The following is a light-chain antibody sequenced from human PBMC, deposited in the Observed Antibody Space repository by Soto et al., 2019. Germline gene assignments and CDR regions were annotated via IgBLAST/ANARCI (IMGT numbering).Light chain of an antibody. J-gene: IGKJ5*01. CDR2: DAS. CDR1: QSVSTY. CDR3: QQRSSWIT. V-gene: IGKV3-11*01. Sequence: EVVWTQSPATLSVSPGERATLSCRASQSVSTYLAWYQQKPGQAPRLLIYDASNRATGIPARFSGSGSATDFTLTISSIEPEDFAVYYCQQRSSWITFGQGTRLEIK.